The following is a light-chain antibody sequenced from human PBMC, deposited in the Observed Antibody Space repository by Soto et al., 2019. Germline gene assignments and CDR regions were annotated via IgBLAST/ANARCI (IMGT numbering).Light chain of an antibody. V-gene: IGKV3D-15*01. CDR2: GAS. Sequence: EIVMTQCPATLGGSPGERAALSCRASQSVSSNLAWYQQKPGQAPRLLIYGASTRATGIPARFSGSGSGTEFTLTISSLQSEDFAVYYCQQYNSSPRTFGQGTKVDI. J-gene: IGKJ1*01. CDR3: QQYNSSPRT. CDR1: QSVSSN.